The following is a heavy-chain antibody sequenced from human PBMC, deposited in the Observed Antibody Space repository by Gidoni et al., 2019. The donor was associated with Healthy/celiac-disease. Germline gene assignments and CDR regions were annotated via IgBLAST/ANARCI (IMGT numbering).Heavy chain of an antibody. CDR2: IYPRGST. CDR1: GGSISSYY. J-gene: IGHJ6*02. CDR3: SRDIAVAGTMYYYYGNDV. D-gene: IGHD6-19*01. Sequence: QVQLQESGPGLVKPSETLSLTCTVSGGSISSYYWSWIGQPAGKGLEWLGRIYPRGSTNYNPSLKRRVTMSVDTSKNQFSLKLSFLTAADTAVYYCSRDIAVAGTMYYYYGNDVWGQGTTVTVSS. V-gene: IGHV4-4*07.